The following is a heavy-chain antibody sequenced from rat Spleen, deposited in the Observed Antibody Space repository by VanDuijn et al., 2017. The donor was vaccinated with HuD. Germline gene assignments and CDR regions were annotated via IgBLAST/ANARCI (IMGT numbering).Heavy chain of an antibody. D-gene: IGHD1-12*03. Sequence: QVQLKESGPGLVQPSQTLSLTCTVAGFSLTSYNVHWVRQPPGKGLEWMGVMWSGGSTDYNSALKSRLSISRDPSKSQVFLEMNNLQIEDTAMYFCASQYYYDGYYRDYWGQGVMVTVSS. V-gene: IGHV2-30*01. J-gene: IGHJ2*01. CDR2: MWSGGST. CDR3: ASQYYYDGYYRDY. CDR1: GFSLTSYN.